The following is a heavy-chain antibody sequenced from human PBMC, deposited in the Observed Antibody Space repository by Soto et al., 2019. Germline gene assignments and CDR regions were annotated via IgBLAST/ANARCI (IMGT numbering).Heavy chain of an antibody. CDR3: AHTPSSGWRVNDAFDI. V-gene: IGHV2-5*02. CDR2: IYWDDDK. CDR1: GFSLSTSGVG. D-gene: IGHD6-19*01. J-gene: IGHJ3*02. Sequence: KESGPTLVKPTQTLTLTCTFSGFSLSTSGVGVGWIRQPPGKALEWLALIYWDDDKRYSPSLKSRLTITKDTSKNQVVLTMTNMDPVDTATYYCAHTPSSGWRVNDAFDIWGQGTMVTVSS.